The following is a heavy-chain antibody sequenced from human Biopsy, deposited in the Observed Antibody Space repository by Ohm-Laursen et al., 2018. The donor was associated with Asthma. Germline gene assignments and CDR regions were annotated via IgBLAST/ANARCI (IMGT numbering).Heavy chain of an antibody. V-gene: IGHV1-18*01. D-gene: IGHD3-10*01. Sequence: SVKVSCKTSGYTFNSAGITWVRQAPGQGLEWMGWISVYNGNTKVAQKLQDRVTMIADTSTSTAYMELRSLRSDDTAVYFCARAVDYSHYYGIDVRGQGSPVTVS. CDR1: GYTFNSAG. CDR2: ISVYNGNT. CDR3: ARAVDYSHYYGIDV. J-gene: IGHJ6*02.